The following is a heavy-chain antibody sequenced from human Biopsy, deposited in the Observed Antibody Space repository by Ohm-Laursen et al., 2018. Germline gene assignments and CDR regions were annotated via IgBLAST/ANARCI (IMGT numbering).Heavy chain of an antibody. V-gene: IGHV1-8*01. CDR2: LNPVSGNS. J-gene: IGHJ5*02. CDR3: GRAVRNQLLTDP. CDR1: AYTFTSYD. D-gene: IGHD1-7*01. Sequence: GSSVNVSCNAYAYTFTSYDITWVRHAPGQEPDWLGWLNPVSGNSNFGQKFRGRVTVTSATSISTAYMELSGLTSDDAATYYCGRAVRNQLLTDPWGQGTLVTVTS.